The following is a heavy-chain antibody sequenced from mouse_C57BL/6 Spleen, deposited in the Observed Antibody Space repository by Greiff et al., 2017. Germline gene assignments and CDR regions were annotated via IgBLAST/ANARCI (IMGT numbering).Heavy chain of an antibody. CDR2: ISDGGSYT. CDR1: GFTFSSYA. CDR3: ARRGTAQAPFDY. V-gene: IGHV5-4*03. D-gene: IGHD3-2*02. J-gene: IGHJ2*01. Sequence: EVKLEESGGGLVKPGGSLKLSCAASGFTFSSYAMSWVRQTPEKRLEWVATISDGGSYTYYPDNVKGRFTISRDNAKNNLYLQMSHLKSEDTAMYYCARRGTAQAPFDYWGQGTTLTVSS.